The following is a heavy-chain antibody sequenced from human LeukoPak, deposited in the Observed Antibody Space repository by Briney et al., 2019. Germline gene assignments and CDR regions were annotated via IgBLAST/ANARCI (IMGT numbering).Heavy chain of an antibody. CDR3: ARDQGYIAVAGTDAFDI. CDR1: GGTFSSYA. Sequence: SVKVSCKAPGGTFSSYAISWVRQAPGQGLEWMGGIIPIFGTANYAQKFQGRVTITADESTSTAYMELSSLRSEDTAVYYCARDQGYIAVAGTDAFDIWGQGTMVTVSS. J-gene: IGHJ3*02. D-gene: IGHD6-19*01. V-gene: IGHV1-69*13. CDR2: IIPIFGTA.